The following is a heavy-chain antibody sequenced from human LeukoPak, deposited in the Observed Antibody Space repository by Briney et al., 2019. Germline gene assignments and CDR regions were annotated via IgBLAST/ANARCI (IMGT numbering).Heavy chain of an antibody. Sequence: GGSLRLSCAASEFTFSSYTMNWVRQAPGKGLEWVSSISSSSSYIYYADSVKGRFTISRDNAKNSLYLQMNSLRAEDTAVYYCARKVSSSSFDYWGQGTLVTVSS. CDR2: ISSSSSYI. CDR1: EFTFSSYT. J-gene: IGHJ4*02. CDR3: ARKVSSSSFDY. V-gene: IGHV3-21*01. D-gene: IGHD6-6*01.